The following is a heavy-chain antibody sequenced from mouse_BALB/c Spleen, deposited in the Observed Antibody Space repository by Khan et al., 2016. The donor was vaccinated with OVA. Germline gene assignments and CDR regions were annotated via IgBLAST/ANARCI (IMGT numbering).Heavy chain of an antibody. D-gene: IGHD1-1*01. V-gene: IGHV5-6-4*01. CDR2: ITSGGSYT. Sequence: EVELVESGGGLVKPGGSLRLSCEASGFTFSSYSMSWVRQTPGKGLEWVATITSGGSYTYYTDSVQGRVTMSRDNATNTPYMQVSRRKTAVTAVYYCTRDRNYYGSSFYFDYWGQGTTLTVSS. CDR1: GFTFSSYS. J-gene: IGHJ2*01. CDR3: TRDRNYYGSSFYFDY.